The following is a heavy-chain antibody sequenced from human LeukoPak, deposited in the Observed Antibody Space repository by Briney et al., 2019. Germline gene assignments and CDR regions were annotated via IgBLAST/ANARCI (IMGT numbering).Heavy chain of an antibody. CDR1: GFTFSSYA. Sequence: GGSLRLSCAASGFTFSSYAMHWVRQAPGKGLEWVAVISYDGSNKYYADSVKGRFTISRDNSKNTLYLQMNSLGAEDTAVYYCARDRGLLWFGELAHYYYGMGVWGQGTTVTVSS. V-gene: IGHV3-30-3*01. J-gene: IGHJ6*02. CDR2: ISYDGSNK. D-gene: IGHD3-10*01. CDR3: ARDRGLLWFGELAHYYYGMGV.